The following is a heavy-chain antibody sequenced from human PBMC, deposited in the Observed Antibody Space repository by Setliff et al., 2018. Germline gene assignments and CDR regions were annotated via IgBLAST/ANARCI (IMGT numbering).Heavy chain of an antibody. Sequence: SVKVSCKASGDTFSTYALSWVRQAPGQGLEWMGGIIPLLETAKYAQKFQGRVTITADKSTSTGYMELSSLRSEDTAMYYCARINFYDSTAYYYAPHHWGQGTLVTVSS. CDR2: IIPLLETA. J-gene: IGHJ5*02. CDR1: GDTFSTYA. D-gene: IGHD3-22*01. CDR3: ARINFYDSTAYYYAPHH. V-gene: IGHV1-69*06.